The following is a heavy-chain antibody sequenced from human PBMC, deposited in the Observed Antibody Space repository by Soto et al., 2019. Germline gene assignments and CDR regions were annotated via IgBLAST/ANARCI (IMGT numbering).Heavy chain of an antibody. D-gene: IGHD1-26*01. CDR2: TYYRSKLFN. Sequence: SQTLSLTCAISGDSVSRDNAGWNWIRQSPSRGLEWLGGTYYRSKLFNDYAVSVKSRITINPDTSKNQFSLQLNSVTPEDTAVYYCTRDYSSDYFDFWGQGTPVTVSS. CDR3: TRDYSSDYFDF. CDR1: GDSVSRDNAG. J-gene: IGHJ4*02. V-gene: IGHV6-1*01.